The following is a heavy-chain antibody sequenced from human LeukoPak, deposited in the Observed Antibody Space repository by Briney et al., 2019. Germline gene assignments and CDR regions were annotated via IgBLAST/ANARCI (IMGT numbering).Heavy chain of an antibody. CDR3: ARDWDNYDSSGYYGYDY. Sequence: ASVTVSCEGSGYAFTRYAITWVRQAPGQGLEWMGWTNPNSGGTNYAQKFQGRVTMARDTSITTAYMELSRLRSDDTAVYYCARDWDNYDSSGYYGYDYWGQGTLVTVSS. CDR1: GYAFTRYA. J-gene: IGHJ4*02. CDR2: TNPNSGGT. V-gene: IGHV1-2*02. D-gene: IGHD3-22*01.